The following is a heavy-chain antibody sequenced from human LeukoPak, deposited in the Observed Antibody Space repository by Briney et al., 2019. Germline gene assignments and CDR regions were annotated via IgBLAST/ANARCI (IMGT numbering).Heavy chain of an antibody. CDR1: GGSISSSSYY. CDR3: ARHGGMITFGGVIAHPNWFDP. Sequence: SETLSLTCTVSGGSISSSSYYWGWIRQPPGKGLEWIGSIYYSGCTYYNPSLKSRVTISVDTSKNQFSLKLSSVTAADTAVYYCARHGGMITFGGVIAHPNWFDPWGQGTLVTVSS. CDR2: IYYSGCT. V-gene: IGHV4-39*01. D-gene: IGHD3-16*02. J-gene: IGHJ5*02.